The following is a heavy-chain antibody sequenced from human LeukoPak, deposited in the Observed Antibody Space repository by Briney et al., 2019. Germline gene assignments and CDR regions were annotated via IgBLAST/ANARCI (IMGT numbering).Heavy chain of an antibody. CDR1: GFTFSSYA. Sequence: GGSLRLSCPASGFTFSSYAMSWVRQAPGKGLEWVSVIYSGGSTYYADSVKGRFTISRDNSKNTLYLQMNSLRADDTAVYYCASNRVGATTDFGAFDIWGQGTMVTVSS. D-gene: IGHD1-26*01. V-gene: IGHV3-53*01. J-gene: IGHJ3*02. CDR2: IYSGGST. CDR3: ASNRVGATTDFGAFDI.